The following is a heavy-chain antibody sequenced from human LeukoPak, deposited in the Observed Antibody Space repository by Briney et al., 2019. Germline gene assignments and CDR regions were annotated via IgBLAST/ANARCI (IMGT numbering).Heavy chain of an antibody. CDR3: ARVSTSGYRDWLDP. Sequence: GASVKVSCKASGYTFTGHYIHWVRQAPGQGLEWMVWIYPKSGGTNSAQKFQGRVTMTRDTAISTAYMELSRLKFDDTAVYYCARVSTSGYRDWLDPWGQGTLVTVSS. D-gene: IGHD3-9*01. CDR2: IYPKSGGT. CDR1: GYTFTGHY. V-gene: IGHV1-2*02. J-gene: IGHJ5*02.